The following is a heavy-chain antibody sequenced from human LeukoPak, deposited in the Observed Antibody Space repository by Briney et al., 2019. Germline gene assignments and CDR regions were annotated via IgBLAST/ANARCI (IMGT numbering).Heavy chain of an antibody. Sequence: PSETLSLTCTVSGGSISSYYWSWIRQAPGKGGEGIGYIYDSGSSNYNASLKSRVTISVDTSKNQFSLKVSFVTAADTAVYYCARHRFSGYSHGLFDYWGQGTLVTVSS. J-gene: IGHJ4*02. V-gene: IGHV4-59*08. CDR2: IYDSGSS. CDR3: ARHRFSGYSHGLFDY. CDR1: GGSISSYY. D-gene: IGHD5-18*01.